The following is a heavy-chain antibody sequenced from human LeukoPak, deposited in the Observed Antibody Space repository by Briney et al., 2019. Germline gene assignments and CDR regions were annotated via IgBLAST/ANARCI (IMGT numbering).Heavy chain of an antibody. J-gene: IGHJ4*02. V-gene: IGHV4-38-2*01. CDR1: GYSISSGYY. CDR2: IYHSGST. Sequence: SETLSLTCAVSGYSISSGYYWGWIRQPPGTGLDWLGSIYHSGSTYYNPSLKSRVTISVDTSKNQFSLKLSSVTAADTAVYYCARVKPTMVRGVPTPFDYWGQGTLVTVSS. CDR3: ARVKPTMVRGVPTPFDY. D-gene: IGHD3-10*01.